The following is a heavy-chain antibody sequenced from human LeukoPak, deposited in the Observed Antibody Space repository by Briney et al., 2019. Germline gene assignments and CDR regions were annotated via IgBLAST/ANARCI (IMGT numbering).Heavy chain of an antibody. Sequence: PGRSLRLSCVASGFTFSSYGMHWVRQAPGKGLEWVAAILYDGSNKYYADSVKGRFTISRDNSKNTLYLQMNSLRAEDTAVYYWAKGFREGGAIYYWGQGTLVTVSS. CDR2: ILYDGSNK. J-gene: IGHJ4*02. D-gene: IGHD2-21*01. CDR3: AKGFREGGAIYY. V-gene: IGHV3-30*18. CDR1: GFTFSSYG.